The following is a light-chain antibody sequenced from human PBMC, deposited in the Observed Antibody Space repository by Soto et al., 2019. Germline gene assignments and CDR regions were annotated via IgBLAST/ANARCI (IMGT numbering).Light chain of an antibody. CDR2: NVY. CDR3: SAYTASRTDV. J-gene: IGLJ1*01. CDR1: SSDVGAYNF. V-gene: IGLV2-14*03. Sequence: QSALTQPASVSGSPGQSITISCTGTSSDVGAYNFVSWHQQHPGKAPKLMIYNVYDRPSGISYRFSGSKSGNTASLTISGLQGEDEADYYCSAYTASRTDVFGTGTKVTVL.